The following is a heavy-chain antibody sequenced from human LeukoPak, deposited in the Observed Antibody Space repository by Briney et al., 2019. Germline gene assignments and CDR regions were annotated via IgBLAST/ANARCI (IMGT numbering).Heavy chain of an antibody. Sequence: GGSLRLSCAAAGFTFSAYSMNWVRQTPGQGLEWVSSLSRTSRTPTYGYYADSVKARFTISRDNDKNELYLQMNSLRAEDTAVYYCTRPSADDWGSNDYWGQGTLVTVSS. J-gene: IGHJ4*02. CDR1: GFTFSAYS. D-gene: IGHD7-27*01. CDR3: TRPSADDWGSNDY. V-gene: IGHV3-21*01. CDR2: LSRTSRTPTYG.